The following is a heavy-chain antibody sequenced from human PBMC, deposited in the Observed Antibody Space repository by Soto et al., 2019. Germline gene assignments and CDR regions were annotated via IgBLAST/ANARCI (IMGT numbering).Heavy chain of an antibody. CDR3: ARERGYSYGRGAFDI. CDR2: INPNSGGT. J-gene: IGHJ3*02. Sequence: ASVKLSCKASGYTFTVYYMHWLRQAPGQWREWMGWINPNSGGTNYAQKFQGWVTMTRDTSISTAYMELCRLRSDDTAVYYCARERGYSYGRGAFDIWGQGTMVTVSS. V-gene: IGHV1-2*04. D-gene: IGHD5-18*01. CDR1: GYTFTVYY.